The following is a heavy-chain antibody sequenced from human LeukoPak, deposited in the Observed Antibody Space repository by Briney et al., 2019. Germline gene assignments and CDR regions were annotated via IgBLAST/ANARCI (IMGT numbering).Heavy chain of an antibody. V-gene: IGHV4-4*02. D-gene: IGHD3-22*01. Sequence: SGTLSLTCAVSGGSISSSNWWSWVRQPPGKGPEWIGEIYHSGSSNYNPSLKSRVTISVDKSKNQFSLKLTSVTAADTAVYYCARHARHPFYNDRNGYYRGHLDYWGQGTVVTVSS. CDR3: ARHARHPFYNDRNGYYRGHLDY. J-gene: IGHJ4*02. CDR2: IYHSGSS. CDR1: GGSISSSNW.